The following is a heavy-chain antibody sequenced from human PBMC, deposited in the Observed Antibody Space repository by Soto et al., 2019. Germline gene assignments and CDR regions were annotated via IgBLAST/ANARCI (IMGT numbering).Heavy chain of an antibody. J-gene: IGHJ6*02. D-gene: IGHD2-15*01. CDR1: GGSISSGGDY. V-gene: IGHV4-31*03. CDR2: IYYSGST. Sequence: QVQLQESGPGLVKPSQTLSLTCTVSGGSISSGGDYWSWIRQHPGKGLEWIGYIYYSGSTYYNPSLKSRVTLSVDTSKNHFALKLSSVTAAATAVYYCARATPYYYYGMDVWGQGTTVTVSS. CDR3: ARATPYYYYGMDV.